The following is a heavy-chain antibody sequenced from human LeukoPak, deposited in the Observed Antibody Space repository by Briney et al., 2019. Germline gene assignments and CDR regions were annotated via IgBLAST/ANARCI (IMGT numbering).Heavy chain of an antibody. D-gene: IGHD5-18*01. Sequence: ASVKVSCKASGGTFSSYAISWVRQAPGHGLEWMGLINPNGGNTDYAQKFQGRVTMTRDTSTSTVYMELSSLRSEDTAMYYCARAAGDSYGYRYYFDYWGQGTLVTVSS. CDR1: GGTFSSYA. V-gene: IGHV1-46*01. J-gene: IGHJ4*02. CDR2: INPNGGNT. CDR3: ARAAGDSYGYRYYFDY.